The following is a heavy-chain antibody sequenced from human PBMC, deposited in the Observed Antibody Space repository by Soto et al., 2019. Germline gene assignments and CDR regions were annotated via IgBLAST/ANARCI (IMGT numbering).Heavy chain of an antibody. CDR2: MNPNSGNT. Sequence: ASVKVSCKASGYTFTSYDINWVRQATGQGLEWMGLMNPNSGNTGYAQKFQGRVTMTRNTSISTVYMELSSLRSEDTAVYYCARGSFQNWFDPWGQGTLVTVSS. CDR3: ARGSFQNWFDP. J-gene: IGHJ5*02. CDR1: GYTFTSYD. V-gene: IGHV1-8*01.